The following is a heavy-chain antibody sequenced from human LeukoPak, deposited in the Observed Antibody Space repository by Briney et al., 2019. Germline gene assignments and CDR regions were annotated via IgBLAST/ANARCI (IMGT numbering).Heavy chain of an antibody. Sequence: GGSLRLSCAASGFTFSSYAMSWVRQAPGKGLEWVSAISGSGGSTYYADSVKGRFTISRDNSKNTLYLQMNSLRAEDTAVYYCAKEANWLELSPGDYQFDYWGKGTLVTVSS. V-gene: IGHV3-23*01. J-gene: IGHJ4*02. CDR1: GFTFSSYA. D-gene: IGHD1-7*01. CDR3: AKEANWLELSPGDYQFDY. CDR2: ISGSGGST.